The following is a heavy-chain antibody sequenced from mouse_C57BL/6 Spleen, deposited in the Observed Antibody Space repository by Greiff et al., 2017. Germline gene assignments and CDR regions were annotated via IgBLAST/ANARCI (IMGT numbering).Heavy chain of an antibody. CDR2: IDPENGDT. Sequence: EVQLQQSGAELVRPGASVKLSCTASGFNIKDDYMHWVKQRPEQGLEWIGWIDPENGDTEYASKFQGKATITADTSSNTAYLQLRSLTSEDTAVYYCTTSEGGFAYWGQGTLVTVSA. V-gene: IGHV14-4*01. CDR1: GFNIKDDY. CDR3: TTSEGGFAY. J-gene: IGHJ3*01.